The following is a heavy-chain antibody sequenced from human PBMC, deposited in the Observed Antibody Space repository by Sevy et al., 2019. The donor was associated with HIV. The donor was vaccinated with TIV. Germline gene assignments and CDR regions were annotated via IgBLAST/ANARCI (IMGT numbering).Heavy chain of an antibody. Sequence: GGYLRLSCAASGFTFSSYSMNWVRQAPGKGLEWVSSISGSSTYIYYADSVKGRFTISRDNAKNSLYLHMNSLKAEDTAVYYCASGEYSGSPAEYFQHWGHGTLVTVSS. CDR3: ASGEYSGSPAEYFQH. J-gene: IGHJ1*01. V-gene: IGHV3-21*04. CDR1: GFTFSSYS. D-gene: IGHD6-6*01. CDR2: ISGSSTYI.